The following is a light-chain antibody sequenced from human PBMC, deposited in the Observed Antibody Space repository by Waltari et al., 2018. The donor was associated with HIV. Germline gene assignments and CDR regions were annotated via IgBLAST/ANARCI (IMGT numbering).Light chain of an antibody. J-gene: IGKJ2*01. CDR2: GAS. CDR1: QRIDSD. Sequence: SPASLSVSLGESVTLSCRASQRIDSDLAWYQYKPGQAPRLLIFGASTRAPGVSGKFSGSGSGTDFTLTISSLESEDCAIYYYQQFNVWPQTFGQGTRLEVK. V-gene: IGKV3-15*01. CDR3: QQFNVWPQT.